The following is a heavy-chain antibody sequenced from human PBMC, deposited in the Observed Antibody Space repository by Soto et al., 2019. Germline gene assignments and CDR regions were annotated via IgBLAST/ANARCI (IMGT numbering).Heavy chain of an antibody. V-gene: IGHV4-39*07. CDR3: ARDGYDSVGYFDY. J-gene: IGHJ4*02. CDR2: IYYSGNT. D-gene: IGHD3-22*01. CDR1: GGSISSSGCY. Sequence: PSETMSVTCTVAGGSISSSGCYWGWISQPPGKGLEWIGSIYYSGNTYYNPSLKSRVTISVDTSKNQFSLKLSSVTAADTAVYYCARDGYDSVGYFDYWGQGTLVTVSS.